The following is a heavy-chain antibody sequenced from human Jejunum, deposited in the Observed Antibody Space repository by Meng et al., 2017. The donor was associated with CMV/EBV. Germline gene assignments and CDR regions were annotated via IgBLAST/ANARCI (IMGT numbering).Heavy chain of an antibody. CDR3: ARDMEGTYGSLNWFDP. Sequence: SITSQDYYWSWIRQPPGKGLEWIGYIYYTGSTYYNPSLKSRVTISRDTSKNQFSLKLSSVTAADTAVYYCARDMEGTYGSLNWFDPWGQGTLVTVSS. D-gene: IGHD3-10*01. J-gene: IGHJ5*02. CDR2: IYYTGST. V-gene: IGHV4-30-4*08. CDR1: SITSQDYY.